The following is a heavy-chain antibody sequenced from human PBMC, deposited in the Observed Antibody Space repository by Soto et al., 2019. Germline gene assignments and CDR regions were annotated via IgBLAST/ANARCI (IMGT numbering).Heavy chain of an antibody. V-gene: IGHV4-59*01. J-gene: IGHJ4*02. D-gene: IGHD3-22*01. Sequence: SETLSLTCTVSGGSISSYYWSWIRQPPGKGLEWIGYMYYSGSTNYNPSLKSRVTISVDTSKNQFSLKLSSVTAADTAVYYCGGKNYDSSGYFDYCCTGPLLSV. CDR2: MYYSGST. CDR1: GGSISSYY. CDR3: GGKNYDSSGYFDY.